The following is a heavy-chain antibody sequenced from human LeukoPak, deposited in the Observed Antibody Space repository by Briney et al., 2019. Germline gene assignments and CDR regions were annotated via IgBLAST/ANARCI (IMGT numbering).Heavy chain of an antibody. Sequence: GSSVKVSCKASGYTFTSYGISWVRQAAGQGFEWLGWMHPNSGDTGYAHNLQGRITITRDSSTATVFMELSSLRSEDTAMYYCARGRLNGNVYFWGQGNLVTVSS. CDR2: MHPNSGDT. V-gene: IGHV1-8*03. J-gene: IGHJ4*02. CDR3: ARGRLNGNVYF. CDR1: GYTFTSYG. D-gene: IGHD1-20*01.